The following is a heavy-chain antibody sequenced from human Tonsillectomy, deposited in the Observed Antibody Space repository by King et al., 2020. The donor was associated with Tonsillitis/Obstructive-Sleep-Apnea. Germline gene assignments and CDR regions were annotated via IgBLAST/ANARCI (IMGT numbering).Heavy chain of an antibody. CDR2: IYYSGST. V-gene: IGHV4-59*08. Sequence: HVQLQESGPGLVKPSETLSLICTVSGDSISSYYWSWIRQPPGKGLEWIGYIYYSGSTNYNPSLMSRVIISVDTSKNQFSLKLSSVTAADTAVYYCAGGSSRSNWFDPWGQGTLVSVSS. CDR1: GDSISSYY. D-gene: IGHD6-13*01. CDR3: AGGSSRSNWFDP. J-gene: IGHJ5*02.